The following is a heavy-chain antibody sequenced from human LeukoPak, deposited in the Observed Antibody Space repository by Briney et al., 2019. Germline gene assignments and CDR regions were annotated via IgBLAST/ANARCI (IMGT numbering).Heavy chain of an antibody. CDR3: ARRSGSFQGDYNFDY. J-gene: IGHJ4*02. CDR1: GYIFTSYW. CDR2: IYPGDSDT. V-gene: IGHV5-51*01. D-gene: IGHD1-26*01. Sequence: GESLKISCKGSGYIFTSYWIAWVRQMPGKGLEWMGIIYPGDSDTRYSPSFQGQVTISADKSISTAYLQWSSLKASDTATYYCARRSGSFQGDYNFDYWGQGTLVTVSS.